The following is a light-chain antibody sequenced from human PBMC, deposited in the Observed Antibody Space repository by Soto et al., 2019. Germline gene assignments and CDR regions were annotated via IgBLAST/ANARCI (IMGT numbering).Light chain of an antibody. V-gene: IGKV3-20*01. Sequence: EIVLTQSPGPLSLSPGERATLSCRASQSVSSNYLAWYQQKPGQAPRLLIYGASSRATGIPDRFSGSGSGTDFTLTIRRLEPEDFAVYYCQQYGSSYPWTVGQGTKVDIK. CDR1: QSVSSNY. J-gene: IGKJ1*01. CDR2: GAS. CDR3: QQYGSSYPWT.